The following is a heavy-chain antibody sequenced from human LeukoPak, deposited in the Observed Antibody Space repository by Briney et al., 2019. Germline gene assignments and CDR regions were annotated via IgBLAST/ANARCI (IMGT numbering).Heavy chain of an antibody. CDR2: IKQDGSQE. D-gene: IGHD3-3*01. V-gene: IGHV3-7*01. CDR1: RFTLSTYW. Sequence: GGSLRLSCAASRFTLSTYWMSWVRQAPGKGLEWVAHIKQDGSQEYYVDSVKGRFAISRDSAKNSLYLQMNSLRAEDTAVYYCARGVPYDSWSGPHYSDYWGQGTLVTVSS. CDR3: ARGVPYDSWSGPHYSDY. J-gene: IGHJ4*02.